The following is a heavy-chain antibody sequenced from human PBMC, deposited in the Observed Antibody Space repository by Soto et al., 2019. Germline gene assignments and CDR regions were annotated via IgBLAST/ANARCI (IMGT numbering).Heavy chain of an antibody. CDR1: GFTFINAW. CDR3: TTVAYTS. CDR2: IKSRTDGGTT. J-gene: IGHJ5*02. D-gene: IGHD2-2*02. Sequence: EVQLVESGGGLIKPGGSLRLSCAASGFTFINAWMIWVRQAPGKGLEWVGRIKSRTDGGTTEYSAPVKGRFTISRDDSKSMFYLQMNSLRIEDTAVYYCTTVAYTSWGQGTLVTVSS. V-gene: IGHV3-15*01.